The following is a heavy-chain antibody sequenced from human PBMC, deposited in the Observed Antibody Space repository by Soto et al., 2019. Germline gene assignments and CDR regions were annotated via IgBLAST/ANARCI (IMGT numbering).Heavy chain of an antibody. CDR1: GFTFTSYA. V-gene: IGHV3-23*01. Sequence: LRLSCAASGFTFTSYAMTWVRQGPGKGLEWVSSIGTTTGDILYADSVKGRFTISRDNSKNTLYLQINSLRTEDTAIYYCAKRSPSGTYYFDYWGQGTLVTVSS. D-gene: IGHD1-26*01. CDR3: AKRSPSGTYYFDY. J-gene: IGHJ4*02. CDR2: IGTTTGDI.